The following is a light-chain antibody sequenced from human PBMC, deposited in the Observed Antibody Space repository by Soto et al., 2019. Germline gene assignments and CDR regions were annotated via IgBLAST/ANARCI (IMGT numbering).Light chain of an antibody. J-gene: IGKJ1*01. Sequence: ATQMTQSPSSLSASVGDRVTIACRASQGIRTELGWYQQKAGEAPKLLIYAASTLQSGVPPRFSGSGSGPDFTLTISSLQPEDFATYYCLQDYDYPRTFGQGTKVEMK. CDR1: QGIRTE. CDR2: AAS. CDR3: LQDYDYPRT. V-gene: IGKV1-6*01.